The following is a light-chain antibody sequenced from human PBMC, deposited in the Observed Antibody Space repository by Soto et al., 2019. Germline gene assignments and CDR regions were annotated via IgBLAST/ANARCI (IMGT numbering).Light chain of an antibody. CDR2: DAS. Sequence: EIVLTQSPDTLSLSPGERATLSCRASQSVRSSLGWYQHKPGQAPRLLIYDASKRATGIPARFSGSGSGTDFTLTISSLEPEDFAVYYCQQRSNWPPQVTFGPGTKVDIK. J-gene: IGKJ3*01. CDR3: QQRSNWPPQVT. CDR1: QSVRSS. V-gene: IGKV3-11*01.